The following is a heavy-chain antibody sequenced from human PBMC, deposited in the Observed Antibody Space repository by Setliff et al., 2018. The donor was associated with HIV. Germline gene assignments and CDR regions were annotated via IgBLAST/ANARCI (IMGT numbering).Heavy chain of an antibody. CDR1: GFTFSVYG. CDR3: ARENNFDY. Sequence: GGSLRLSCEASGFTFSVYGMHWVRQAPGNGLEWVAVIASHGNWHDYAASVKGRFTISRDTSRNTLYLQMNSLRVEDSALYYCARENNFDYWGQGTLVTVSS. V-gene: IGHV3-30*19. CDR2: IASHGNWH. J-gene: IGHJ4*02.